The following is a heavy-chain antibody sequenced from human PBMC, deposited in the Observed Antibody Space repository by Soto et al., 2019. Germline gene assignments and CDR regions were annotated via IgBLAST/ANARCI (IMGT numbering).Heavy chain of an antibody. CDR3: AQGRTAALIETRLFRVLFDL. V-gene: IGHV4-34*01. CDR1: GESLGGFH. CDR2: ISRSGST. Sequence: QVQLQQWGAGLLKPSETLSLTCAVSGESLGGFHWSWIRQPPGKGLEWIGEISRSGSTNYDPSLKSRVTMSMDTSRNQVSLKLSSVTDADTAVYYCAQGRTAALIETRLFRVLFDLWGHGNLVIVSS. J-gene: IGHJ4*01. D-gene: IGHD2-15*01.